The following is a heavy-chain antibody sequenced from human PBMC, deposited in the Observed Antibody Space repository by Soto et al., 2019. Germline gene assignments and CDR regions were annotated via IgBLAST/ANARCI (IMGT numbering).Heavy chain of an antibody. CDR1: GYTFTGYY. CDR2: INPNSGGT. CDR3: ARDLDVVLLWFGEPRTPFDY. V-gene: IGHV1-2*02. Sequence: ASVKVSCKASGYTFTGYYMHWVRQAPGQGLEWMGWINPNSGGTNYAQKFQGRVTMTRDTSISTAYMELSRLRSDDTAVYYCARDLDVVLLWFGEPRTPFDYWGQGTLVTVSS. D-gene: IGHD3-10*01. J-gene: IGHJ4*02.